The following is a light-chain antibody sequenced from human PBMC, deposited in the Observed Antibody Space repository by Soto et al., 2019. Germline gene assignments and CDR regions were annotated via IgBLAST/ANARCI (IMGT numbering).Light chain of an antibody. CDR1: SSDVGIYKY. V-gene: IGLV2-14*01. J-gene: IGLJ2*01. Sequence: QSALTQPASVSGSPGQSISISSTGTSSDVGIYKYVSWYQQHPGKAPNLMIYEVANRPSGVSNRFSGSKSGNTASLTISGLQAEDEADYYCSSFTSSSTVVFGGGTQLTVL. CDR3: SSFTSSSTVV. CDR2: EVA.